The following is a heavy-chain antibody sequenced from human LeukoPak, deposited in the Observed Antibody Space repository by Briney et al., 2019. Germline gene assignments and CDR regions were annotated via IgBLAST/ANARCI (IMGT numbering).Heavy chain of an antibody. J-gene: IGHJ4*02. CDR2: IYPGDSDT. CDR3: ASFSRFGELLSDY. CDR1: GFSFTSYW. Sequence: GESLKISWRGPGFSFTSYWIGLVRQMPGEGVEWVGNIYPGDSDTRYSPSFQGQVTISADKSISTAYLQWSSLKASDTAMYYRASFSRFGELLSDYWGQGTLVTVSS. D-gene: IGHD3-10*02. V-gene: IGHV5-51*01.